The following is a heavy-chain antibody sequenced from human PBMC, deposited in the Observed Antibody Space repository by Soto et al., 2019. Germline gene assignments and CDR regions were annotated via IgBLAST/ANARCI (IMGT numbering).Heavy chain of an antibody. CDR2: IPYDGSNK. CDR1: GFTFSSYG. D-gene: IGHD2-2*01. V-gene: IGHV3-30*18. CDR3: AKLAVCISSLGCYGMDV. Sequence: PGGSLRLSCAASGFTFSSYGMHWVRQAPGKGLEWVAVIPYDGSNKYYADSVKGRFTISRDNSKNTLYLQMNSLRAEDTAVYYCAKLAVCISSLGCYGMDVWGQGTTVTVSS. J-gene: IGHJ6*02.